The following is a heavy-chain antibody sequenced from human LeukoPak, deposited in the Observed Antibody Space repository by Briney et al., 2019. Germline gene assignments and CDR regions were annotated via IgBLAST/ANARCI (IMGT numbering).Heavy chain of an antibody. J-gene: IGHJ4*02. D-gene: IGHD3-3*01. V-gene: IGHV1-18*01. CDR3: ARDAYDFWSGYYHPVIDY. Sequence: ASVKVSCKDSGYTFTSYGISWVRQAPGQGLEWMGWISAYNGNTNYAQKLQGRVTMTTDTSTSTAYMELRSLRSDDTAVYYCARDAYDFWSGYYHPVIDYWGQGTLVTVSS. CDR2: ISAYNGNT. CDR1: GYTFTSYG.